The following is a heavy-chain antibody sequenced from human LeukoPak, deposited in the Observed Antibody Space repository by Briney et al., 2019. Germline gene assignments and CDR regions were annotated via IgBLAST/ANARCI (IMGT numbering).Heavy chain of an antibody. V-gene: IGHV4-34*01. D-gene: IGHD5-12*01. CDR3: AERGYSGYDNQRYYYYGMDV. J-gene: IGHJ6*04. CDR2: INHSGST. CDR1: GGSFSGYY. Sequence: PSETLSLTCAVYGGSFSGYYWSWFRQPPGKGLEWIGEINHSGSTNYNPSLKSRVTISVDTSKNQFSLKLSSVTAADTAVYYCAERGYSGYDNQRYYYYGMDVWGKGTTVTVSS.